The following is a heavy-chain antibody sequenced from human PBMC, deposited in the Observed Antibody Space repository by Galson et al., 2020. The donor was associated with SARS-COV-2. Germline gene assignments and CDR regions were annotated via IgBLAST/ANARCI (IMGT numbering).Heavy chain of an antibody. J-gene: IGHJ3*02. D-gene: IGHD2-21*01. V-gene: IGHV4-31*03. Sequence: SETLSLTCTVSGGSINSAGSYWSWLRQHPQKGLEWLGYIYYTGSSSHYNPSLESRLSISLDTSKNQFFLNLTSVTAADTAVYFCARDGDTSGRVVDAFDIWGPGTTVTVSS. CDR2: IYYTGSSS. CDR3: ARDGDTSGRVVDAFDI. CDR1: GGSINSAGSY.